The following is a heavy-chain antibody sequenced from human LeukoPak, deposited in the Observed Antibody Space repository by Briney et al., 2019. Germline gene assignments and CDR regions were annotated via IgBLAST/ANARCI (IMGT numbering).Heavy chain of an antibody. CDR1: GYTFTSSD. J-gene: IGHJ4*02. D-gene: IGHD4-17*01. V-gene: IGHV1-8*01. Sequence: ASVKVSCKASGYTFTSSDINWVRQATGQGLERMGWMNPDSGNTGNAQKFQGRITMTRSTSTSTAYMELSSLRSEDTAVYYCARGYGDLDYWGQGTLVTVSS. CDR2: MNPDSGNT. CDR3: ARGYGDLDY.